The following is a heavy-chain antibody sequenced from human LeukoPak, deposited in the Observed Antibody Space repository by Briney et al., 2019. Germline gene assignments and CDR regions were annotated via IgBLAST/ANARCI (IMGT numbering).Heavy chain of an antibody. D-gene: IGHD6-13*01. V-gene: IGHV4-38-2*02. CDR2: IYYSGST. J-gene: IGHJ4*02. Sequence: PSGTLSLPCTVSGYSISSGYYWGWIRQPPGKGLEWIGSIYYSGSTYYNPSLKSRVTISMDTSENQFSLTLSSVTAADTAVYYCAKDIHESAAGTFDYWGQGTLVTVSS. CDR3: AKDIHESAAGTFDY. CDR1: GYSISSGYY.